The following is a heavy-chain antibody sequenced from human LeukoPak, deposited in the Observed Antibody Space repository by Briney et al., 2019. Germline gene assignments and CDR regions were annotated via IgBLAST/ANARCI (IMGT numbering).Heavy chain of an antibody. CDR2: INPNSGGT. D-gene: IGHD3-9*01. J-gene: IGHJ4*02. CDR3: ARRRYYDILTGYYDPYFDY. V-gene: IGHV1-2*02. CDR1: GYTFTGYY. Sequence: ASVKVSCKASGYTFTGYYVHWVRQAPGQGLEWMGWINPNSGGTNYAQKFQGRVTMTRDTSISTAYMELSRLRSDDTAVYYCARRRYYDILTGYYDPYFDYWGQGTLVTVSS.